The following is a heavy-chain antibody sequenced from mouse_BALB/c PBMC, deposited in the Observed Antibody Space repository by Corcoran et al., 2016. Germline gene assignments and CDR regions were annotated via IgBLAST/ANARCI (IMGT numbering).Heavy chain of an antibody. J-gene: IGHJ1*01. CDR2: IDPANGNT. CDR1: GFNIKDTY. D-gene: IGHD4-1*01. V-gene: IGHV14-3*02. Sequence: EVQLQQSGAELVKPGASVMLSCTASGFNIKDTYMHWVQQRPEQGLEWIGRIDPANGNTKYDPKFQGKATITADTSSNTAYLQLSSLTSEDTAVYYCANWDWYFDVWGAGTTVTVSS. CDR3: ANWDWYFDV.